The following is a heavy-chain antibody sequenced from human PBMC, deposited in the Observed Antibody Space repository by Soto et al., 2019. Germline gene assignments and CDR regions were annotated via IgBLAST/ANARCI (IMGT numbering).Heavy chain of an antibody. V-gene: IGHV4-30-4*01. D-gene: IGHD3-22*01. CDR3: ARGWTRVYDSSGYLDI. Sequence: PSETLSLTCTVSGGSISSGDYYWSWIRQPPGKGLEWIGYIYYSGSTYYNPSLKSRVTISVDTSKNQFSLKLSSVTAADTAVYYCARGWTRVYDSSGYLDIWGQGTMVTVSS. J-gene: IGHJ3*02. CDR2: IYYSGST. CDR1: GGSISSGDYY.